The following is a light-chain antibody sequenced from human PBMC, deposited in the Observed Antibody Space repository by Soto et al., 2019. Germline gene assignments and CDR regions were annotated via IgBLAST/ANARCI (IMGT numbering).Light chain of an antibody. CDR2: GAS. V-gene: IGKV3-20*01. CDR1: QSVSSSF. CDR3: QQYGSSPLM. Sequence: EIVLTQSPGTLSFSPGERATLSCRASQSVSSSFLAWYQQKPGQAPRLLIYGASSRATGIPDRFSDSGSGTDFTLTISRLEREEFAVYYCQQYGSSPLMFGGGTKVEIK. J-gene: IGKJ4*02.